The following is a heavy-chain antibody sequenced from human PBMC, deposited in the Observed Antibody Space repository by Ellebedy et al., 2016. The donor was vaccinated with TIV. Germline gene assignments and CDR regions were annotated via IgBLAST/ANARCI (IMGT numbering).Heavy chain of an antibody. CDR3: ATYRYCSSTSCYWHFDY. CDR2: IIPIFGTA. D-gene: IGHD2-2*01. Sequence: SVKVSCXASGGTFSSYAISWVRQAPGQGLEWMGGIIPIFGTANYAQKFQGRVTITADESTSTAYMELSSLRSEDTAVYYCATYRYCSSTSCYWHFDYWGQGTLVTVSS. J-gene: IGHJ4*02. CDR1: GGTFSSYA. V-gene: IGHV1-69*13.